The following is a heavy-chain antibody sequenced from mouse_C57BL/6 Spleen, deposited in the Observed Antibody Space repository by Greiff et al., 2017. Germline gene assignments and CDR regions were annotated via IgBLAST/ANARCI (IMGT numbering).Heavy chain of an antibody. Sequence: VKLQQSGPELVKPGASVKISCKASGYSFTSYYIHWVKQRPGQGLEWIGWIYPGSGNTKYNEKFKGKATLTADTSSSTAYMQLSSLTSEDSAVYYCARGYYGSSPYFDYWGQGTTLTVSS. CDR2: IYPGSGNT. D-gene: IGHD1-1*01. V-gene: IGHV1-66*01. J-gene: IGHJ2*01. CDR1: GYSFTSYY. CDR3: ARGYYGSSPYFDY.